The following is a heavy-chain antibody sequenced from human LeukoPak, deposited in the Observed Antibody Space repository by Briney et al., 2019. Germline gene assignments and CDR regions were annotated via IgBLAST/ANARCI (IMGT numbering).Heavy chain of an antibody. D-gene: IGHD4-17*01. V-gene: IGHV3-23*01. Sequence: PGGSLRLPCAASGFTFSSYAMSWVRQAPGKGLEWVSAISGNGGSTYYADSVKGRFTVSRDNSENTLFLQMNSLRAEDTAVYYCAKSTTVTTPFDYWGQGTLVTVSS. CDR1: GFTFSSYA. CDR3: AKSTTVTTPFDY. J-gene: IGHJ4*02. CDR2: ISGNGGST.